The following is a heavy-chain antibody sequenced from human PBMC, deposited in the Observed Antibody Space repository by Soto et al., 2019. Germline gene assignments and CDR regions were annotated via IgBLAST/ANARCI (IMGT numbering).Heavy chain of an antibody. CDR1: GGSISSYY. D-gene: IGHD1-1*01. V-gene: IGHV4-59*01. Sequence: QVQLQESGPGLVKPSETLSLTCTVSGGSISSYYWSWIRQPPGKGLEWIGYIYYSGSTNYNPSLKSRVTISVDTSKNQFSLKLSSVTAADTAVYNCARNAGTLPYYYYGMDVWGQGTTVTVSS. J-gene: IGHJ6*02. CDR3: ARNAGTLPYYYYGMDV. CDR2: IYYSGST.